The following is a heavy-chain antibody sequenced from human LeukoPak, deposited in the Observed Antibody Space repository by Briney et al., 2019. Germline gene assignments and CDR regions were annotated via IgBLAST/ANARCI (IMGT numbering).Heavy chain of an antibody. V-gene: IGHV3-30*18. J-gene: IGHJ4*02. CDR2: IGNDGRAK. D-gene: IGHD3-10*01. CDR3: AKEEAWGVNAFDS. Sequence: PGGSLRLSCAGSRFTTGFTFSDYGIHWVCQAPGKGLEWVAVIGNDGRAKYYADSVRGRFTISRDNIENTVFLQMNSLSSDDTAVYFCAKEEAWGVNAFDSWGQGTLVTVSS. CDR1: RFTTGFTFSDYG.